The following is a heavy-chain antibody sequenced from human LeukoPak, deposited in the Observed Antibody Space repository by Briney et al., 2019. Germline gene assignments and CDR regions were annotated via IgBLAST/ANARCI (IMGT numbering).Heavy chain of an antibody. J-gene: IGHJ5*02. CDR1: GGSISSGSYY. CDR2: IYTSGST. Sequence: SQTLSLTCTVSGGSISSGSYYWSWIRQPAGKGLEWIGRIYTSGSTNYNPSLKSRVTISVDTPKNQFSLKLSSVTAADTAVYYCARDRRLSFDPWGQGTLVTVSS. CDR3: ARDRRLSFDP. D-gene: IGHD3-16*01. V-gene: IGHV4-61*02.